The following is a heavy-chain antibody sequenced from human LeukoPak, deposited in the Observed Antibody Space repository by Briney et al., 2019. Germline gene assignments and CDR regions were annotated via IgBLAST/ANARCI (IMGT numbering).Heavy chain of an antibody. J-gene: IGHJ5*02. Sequence: SETLSLTCGVSGYSINNGYNWGWVRQSPGKGLEYIGSISHIGSTYYNPSLESRVTISLDTSKNQFSLELSSVTAADTAVYYCARDMVAMRPNKWFDPWGQGVLVTVSS. V-gene: IGHV4-38-2*02. CDR3: ARDMVAMRPNKWFDP. CDR1: GYSINNGYN. D-gene: IGHD5-12*01. CDR2: ISHIGST.